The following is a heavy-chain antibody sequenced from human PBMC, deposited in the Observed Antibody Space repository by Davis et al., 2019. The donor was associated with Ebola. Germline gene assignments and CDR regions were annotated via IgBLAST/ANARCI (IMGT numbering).Heavy chain of an antibody. Sequence: AASVKVSCKTSGYTFTNYGITWVRQAPGQGLEWMGWISAYNGNTNYAQKLQGRVTMTTDTSTSTAYMELRSLRSDDTAVYYCAREKLGTVDYWGQGTLVTVSS. D-gene: IGHD7-27*01. J-gene: IGHJ4*02. CDR1: GYTFTNYG. CDR2: ISAYNGNT. CDR3: AREKLGTVDY. V-gene: IGHV1-18*04.